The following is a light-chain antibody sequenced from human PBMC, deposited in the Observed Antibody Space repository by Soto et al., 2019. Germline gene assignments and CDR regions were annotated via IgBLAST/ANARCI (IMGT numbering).Light chain of an antibody. J-gene: IGKJ1*01. CDR1: QDISNY. V-gene: IGKV1-33*01. CDR2: DAS. CDR3: QQYDNLRT. Sequence: DIQMTQSPSSLSASVGDRVTITCQASQDISNYLNWYQQKPGKAPKLLIYDASNLETGVPSRFSGSGSGTDFTFTISSLQPEDIAKYYCQQYDNLRTFGQGTKVDLK.